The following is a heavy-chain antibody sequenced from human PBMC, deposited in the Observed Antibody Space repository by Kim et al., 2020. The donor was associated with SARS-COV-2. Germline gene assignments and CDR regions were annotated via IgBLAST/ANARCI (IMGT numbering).Heavy chain of an antibody. CDR2: ISAYNGNT. V-gene: IGHV1-18*01. CDR3: ARDGAKYDSSGYYVY. Sequence: ASVKVSCKASGYTFTSYGISWVRQAPGQGLEWMGWISAYNGNTNYAQKLQGRVTMTTDTSTSTAYMELRSLRSDDTAVYYCARDGAKYDSSGYYVYWGQGTLVTVSS. J-gene: IGHJ4*02. CDR1: GYTFTSYG. D-gene: IGHD3-22*01.